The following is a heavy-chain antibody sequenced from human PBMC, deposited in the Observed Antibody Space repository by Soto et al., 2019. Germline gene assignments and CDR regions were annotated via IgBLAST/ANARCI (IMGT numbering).Heavy chain of an antibody. CDR1: GFTFSSFT. D-gene: IGHD6-13*01. CDR3: ARGGGSSSWNFDS. V-gene: IGHV3-48*01. Sequence: EVQLVESGGGLVQPGGSLRLSCAASGFTFSSFTMNWVRQAPGKGLEWISYITSSSGTIYYADSVKGRFTISRDNAKNSLYQQMNSLRAEDTAVYYCARGGGSSSWNFDSWGQGTRVTVSS. CDR2: ITSSSGTI. J-gene: IGHJ4*02.